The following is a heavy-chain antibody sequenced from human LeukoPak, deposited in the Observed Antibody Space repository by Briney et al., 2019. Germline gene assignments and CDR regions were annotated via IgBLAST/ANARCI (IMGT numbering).Heavy chain of an antibody. V-gene: IGHV3-49*04. CDR1: GFTFGDYA. Sequence: GSLRLSCTASGFTFGDYAMSWVRQAPGKGLEWVGFIRSKAYGGTTEYAASVKGRFTISRDDSKSIAYLQMNSLKTEDTAVYYCTRYRHFLVAAGANYYYYMDVWGKGTTVTISS. CDR2: IRSKAYGGTT. J-gene: IGHJ6*03. D-gene: IGHD2-15*01. CDR3: TRYRHFLVAAGANYYYYMDV.